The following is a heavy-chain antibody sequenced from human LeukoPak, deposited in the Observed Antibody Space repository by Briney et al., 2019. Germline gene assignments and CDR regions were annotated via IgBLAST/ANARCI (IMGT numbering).Heavy chain of an antibody. CDR1: GFTFSSYS. Sequence: GGSPRLSCAASGFTFSSYSMNWVRQAPGKGLEWVSSISSSSSYIYYSDSVKGRFTISRDNAKNSLYLQMNSLRAEDTAVYYCARDYGIDFGGSAEFDPWGQGTLVTVSS. CDR3: ARDYGIDFGGSAEFDP. J-gene: IGHJ5*02. D-gene: IGHD3-16*01. CDR2: ISSSSSYI. V-gene: IGHV3-21*01.